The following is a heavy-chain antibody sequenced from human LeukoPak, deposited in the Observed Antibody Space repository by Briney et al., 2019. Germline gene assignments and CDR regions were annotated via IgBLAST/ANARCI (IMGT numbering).Heavy chain of an antibody. CDR2: IYYSGST. Sequence: SETLSLTCTVSGGSISSYYWSWIRQPPGKGLEWIGYIYYSGSTNYNPSLKSRVTISVDTSKNQFSLKLSSVPAADTAVYYCARERLVGFDPWGQGTLVTVSS. D-gene: IGHD2-8*02. CDR3: ARERLVGFDP. V-gene: IGHV4-59*01. J-gene: IGHJ5*02. CDR1: GGSISSYY.